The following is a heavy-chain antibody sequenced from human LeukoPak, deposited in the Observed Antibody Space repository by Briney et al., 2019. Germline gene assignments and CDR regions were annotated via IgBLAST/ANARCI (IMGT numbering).Heavy chain of an antibody. CDR1: GFTFSGSA. CDR2: IRSKANSYAT. D-gene: IGHD6-13*01. Sequence: GGSLRLSCAASGFTFSGSAMHWVRQASGKGLEWVGRIRSKANSYATAYAASVKGRFTISRDNAKNSLYLQMNSLRAEDTAVYYCARVVAAATIRLIELTSVDAFDIWGQGTMVTVSS. CDR3: ARVVAAATIRLIELTSVDAFDI. V-gene: IGHV3-73*01. J-gene: IGHJ3*02.